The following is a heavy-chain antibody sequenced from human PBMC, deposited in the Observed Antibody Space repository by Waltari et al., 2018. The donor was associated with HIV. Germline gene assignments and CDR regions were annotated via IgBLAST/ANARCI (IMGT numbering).Heavy chain of an antibody. CDR2: IKNITAGGTE. J-gene: IGHJ4*02. CDR3: TGSTAYYDEGDY. CDR1: GFIFSKAW. Sequence: EVQLVESGGGLVEPGGYVRLSCAAAGFIFSKAWVSWVGQAPAEGREEGGGIKNITAGGTEEYAASVKGRFTISKDDAKNTLLQQMASLKTEDTAVYYCTGSTAYYDEGDYWGQGTLVTVSS. D-gene: IGHD3-16*01. V-gene: IGHV3-15*01.